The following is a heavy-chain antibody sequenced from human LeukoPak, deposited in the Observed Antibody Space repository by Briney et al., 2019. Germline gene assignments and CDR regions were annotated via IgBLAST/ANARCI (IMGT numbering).Heavy chain of an antibody. CDR2: IYYSGST. CDR1: GGSISSYY. V-gene: IGHV4-59*08. D-gene: IGHD2-15*01. J-gene: IGHJ5*02. Sequence: SETLSLTCTVSGGSISSYYWSWLRQPPGKGLEWIGYIYYSGSTNYNPSLKSRVTISVDTSKNQCSLKLSSVTAADTAVYYCARGTVGYCSGGSCQGWFDLWGQGTLVTVSS. CDR3: ARGTVGYCSGGSCQGWFDL.